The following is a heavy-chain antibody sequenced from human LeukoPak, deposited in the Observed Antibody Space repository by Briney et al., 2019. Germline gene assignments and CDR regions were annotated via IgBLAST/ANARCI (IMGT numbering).Heavy chain of an antibody. CDR3: ARSRKRGDYGSSCDY. CDR1: GGTFSSYA. J-gene: IGHJ4*02. CDR2: IIPIFGTA. D-gene: IGHD3-10*01. V-gene: IGHV1-69*06. Sequence: SVKVSCKASGGTFSSYAISWVRQAPGQGLEWMGGIIPIFGTANYAQKLQGRVTITADKSTSTAYMELSSLRSEDTAVCYCARSRKRGDYGSSCDYWGQGTLVTVSS.